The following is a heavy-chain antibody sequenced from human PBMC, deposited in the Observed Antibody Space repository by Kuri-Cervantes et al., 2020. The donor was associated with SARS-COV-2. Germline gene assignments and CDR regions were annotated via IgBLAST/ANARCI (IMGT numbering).Heavy chain of an antibody. D-gene: IGHD3-22*01. V-gene: IGHV1-46*01. CDR3: ARDVFPAYYYYSSGPTPGMW. CDR1: GYTFTSYY. CDR2: INPSGGST. Sequence: ASVKVSCKASGYTFTSYYMHWVRQAPGQGLEWMGIINPSGGSTSYAQKFQGRVTMTRDTSTSTVYMELSSLRSEDTAVYYCARDVFPAYYYYSSGPTPGMWWGQGTLVTVSS. J-gene: IGHJ4*02.